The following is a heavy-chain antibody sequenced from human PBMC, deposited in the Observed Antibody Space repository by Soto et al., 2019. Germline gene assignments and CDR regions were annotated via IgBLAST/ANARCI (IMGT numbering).Heavy chain of an antibody. CDR3: ARERVEYSSSSPFDY. D-gene: IGHD6-6*01. J-gene: IGHJ4*02. Sequence: QVQLQESGPGLVKPSQTLSLTCTVSGGSISSGGYYWSWIRQHPGKGLEWIGYIYYSGSTYYNPSLKSRVTISVATSKNQFSLKLSSVTAADTAVYYCARERVEYSSSSPFDYWGQGTLVTVSS. CDR1: GGSISSGGYY. CDR2: IYYSGST. V-gene: IGHV4-31*03.